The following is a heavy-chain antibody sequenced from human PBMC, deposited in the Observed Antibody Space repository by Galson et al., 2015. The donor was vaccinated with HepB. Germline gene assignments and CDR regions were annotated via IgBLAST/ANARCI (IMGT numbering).Heavy chain of an antibody. Sequence: QSGAEVKKPGESLRISCKGSGYSFTSYWISWVRQMPGKGLEWMGRIDPSDSYTNYSPSFQGHVTISADKSISTAYLQWSSLKASDTAMYYCARHSGYSSSATPYYYYGMDGWGQGTTVTVSS. J-gene: IGHJ6*02. CDR1: GYSFTSYW. V-gene: IGHV5-10-1*01. D-gene: IGHD6-13*01. CDR2: IDPSDSYT. CDR3: ARHSGYSSSATPYYYYGMDG.